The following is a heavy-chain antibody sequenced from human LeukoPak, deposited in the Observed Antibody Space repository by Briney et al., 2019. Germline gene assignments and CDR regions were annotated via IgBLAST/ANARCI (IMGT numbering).Heavy chain of an antibody. V-gene: IGHV6-1*01. CDR2: TYYRSQWHN. CDR1: GDSVSTNNAA. CDR3: AVGYAFDV. D-gene: IGHD2-15*01. J-gene: IGHJ3*01. Sequence: QTLSLTCALPGDSVSTNNAAWNWIRQSPSRGLEWQGRTYYRSQWHNDYARSVMSRISVNPDTSKNQFFLNLRSVPPNDTAVQHCAVGYAFDVWGQGTIVTVSS.